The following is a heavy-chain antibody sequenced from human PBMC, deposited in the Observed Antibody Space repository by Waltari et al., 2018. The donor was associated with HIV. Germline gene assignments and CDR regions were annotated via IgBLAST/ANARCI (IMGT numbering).Heavy chain of an antibody. V-gene: IGHV3-74*01. Sequence: EVQLVESGGGLVQPGGSLRLSCAASGLTFRCYWKPWVRQAPGKGVGWVSRIHSDGSSTSYADFVKGRFTTSRDNAKNTLYLEMNRLRAEDTAVYYCARREATVVRGVYYYGMDVWGQGTTVTVSS. CDR1: GLTFRCYW. CDR2: IHSDGSST. J-gene: IGHJ6*02. D-gene: IGHD3-10*01. CDR3: ARREATVVRGVYYYGMDV.